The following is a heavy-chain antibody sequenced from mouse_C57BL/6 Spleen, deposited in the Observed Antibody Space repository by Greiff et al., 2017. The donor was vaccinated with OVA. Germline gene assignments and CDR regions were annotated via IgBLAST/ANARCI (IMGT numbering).Heavy chain of an antibody. V-gene: IGHV6-6*01. J-gene: IGHJ2*01. D-gene: IGHD2-10*01. CDR1: GFTFSDAW. CDR2: IRNKANNHAT. Sequence: EVNVVESGGGLVQPGGSMKLSCAASGFTFSDAWMDWVRQSPEKGLEWVAEIRNKANNHATYYAESVKGMFTISRDDSKSSVYLQMNSLRAEDTGIYYCTSYYGSYFDYWGQGTTLTVSS. CDR3: TSYYGSYFDY.